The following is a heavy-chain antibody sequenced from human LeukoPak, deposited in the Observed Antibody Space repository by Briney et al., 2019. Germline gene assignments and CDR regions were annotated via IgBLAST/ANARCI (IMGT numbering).Heavy chain of an antibody. CDR1: GFTFSNYA. CDR2: ISGDSSGT. Sequence: GALRLSCAASGFTFSNYAMTWVRQAPGQGLEWVSVISGDSSGTYYADSVKGRFTISRDNSKDTLSLQMNSLRAEDTAVYYCAKDIAQGYTFGSIEQDYWGQGTLVTVSS. D-gene: IGHD5-18*01. CDR3: AKDIAQGYTFGSIEQDY. J-gene: IGHJ4*02. V-gene: IGHV3-23*01.